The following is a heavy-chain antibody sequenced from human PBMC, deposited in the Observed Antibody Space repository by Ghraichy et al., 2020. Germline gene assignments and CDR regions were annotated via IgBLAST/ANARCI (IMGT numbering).Heavy chain of an antibody. CDR1: GGTFSSYA. CDR3: ARVIAVAGIMLEYFQH. D-gene: IGHD6-19*01. CDR2: IIPIFGTA. J-gene: IGHJ1*01. V-gene: IGHV1-69*13. Sequence: SVKVSCKASGGTFSSYAISWVRQAPGQGLEWMGGIIPIFGTANYAQKFQGRVTITADESTSTAYMELSSLRSEDTAVYYCARVIAVAGIMLEYFQHWGQGTLVTVSS.